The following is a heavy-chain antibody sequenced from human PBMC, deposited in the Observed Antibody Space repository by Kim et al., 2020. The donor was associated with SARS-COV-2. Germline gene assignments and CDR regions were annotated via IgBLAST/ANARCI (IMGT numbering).Heavy chain of an antibody. V-gene: IGHV3-23*01. Sequence: MRARFNISRDNSKNTLYMQMNSLRADDTAVYYCAKDPYYDFWSGYYFDYWGQGTLVTVSS. CDR3: AKDPYYDFWSGYYFDY. D-gene: IGHD3-3*01. J-gene: IGHJ4*02.